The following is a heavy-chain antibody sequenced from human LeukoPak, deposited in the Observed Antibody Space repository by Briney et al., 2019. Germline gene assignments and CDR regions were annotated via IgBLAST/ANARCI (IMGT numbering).Heavy chain of an antibody. D-gene: IGHD3-9*01. CDR1: GYTFTSYG. V-gene: IGHV1-18*01. CDR2: ISAYNGNT. J-gene: IGHJ6*03. CDR3: ARAGPDVLRYFDWFAHYYYMDV. Sequence: GASVKVSCKASGYTFTSYGISWVRQAPGQGLEWMGWISAYNGNTNYAQKLQGRVTMTTDTSTSTAYMELRSPRSDDTAVYYCARAGPDVLRYFDWFAHYYYMDVWGKGTTVTVSS.